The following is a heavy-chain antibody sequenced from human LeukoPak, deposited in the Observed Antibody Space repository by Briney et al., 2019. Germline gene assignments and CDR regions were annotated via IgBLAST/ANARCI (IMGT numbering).Heavy chain of an antibody. CDR2: MNPNSGNT. Sequence: ASVKVSCKASGYTFTTYDINWVRQATGQGLEWMGWMNPNSGNTGYAQKFQGRVTITRNTSISTAYMELSSLRSEDTAVYYCARVKPWDGYNPYYFDYWGQGTLVTVSS. D-gene: IGHD5-24*01. V-gene: IGHV1-8*03. J-gene: IGHJ4*02. CDR3: ARVKPWDGYNPYYFDY. CDR1: GYTFTTYD.